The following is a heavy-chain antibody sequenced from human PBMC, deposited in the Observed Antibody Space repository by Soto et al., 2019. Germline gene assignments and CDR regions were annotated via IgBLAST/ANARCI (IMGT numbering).Heavy chain of an antibody. CDR1: GFTFSSYG. J-gene: IGHJ3*02. V-gene: IGHV3-33*01. CDR2: IWYDGSTK. CDR3: ARDRGGYHDYDYVWGSYRSGAWDI. Sequence: QVQLVESGGGVVQPGRSLRLSCAASGFTFSSYGMHWVRQAPGKGLEWVAGIWYDGSTKYYADSVKGRFTITRDNAKKTLDLQMNSVRAEDKAVYYCARDRGGYHDYDYVWGSYRSGAWDIWGQGTMVTASS. D-gene: IGHD3-16*02.